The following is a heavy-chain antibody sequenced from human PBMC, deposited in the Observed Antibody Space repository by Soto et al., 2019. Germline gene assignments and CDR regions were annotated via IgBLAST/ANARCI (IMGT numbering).Heavy chain of an antibody. V-gene: IGHV4-59*01. Sequence: SETLSLTXTVSGDSFTNFYWNWIRQPPGKGLEWVGHIYYTGSANHNPSLKSRVSLSIDTSKNQISLKLSSVTAADTAVYYCAKELYSGSYSDWGQGTLVTVSS. D-gene: IGHD1-26*01. CDR3: AKELYSGSYSD. CDR2: IYYTGSA. CDR1: GDSFTNFY. J-gene: IGHJ4*02.